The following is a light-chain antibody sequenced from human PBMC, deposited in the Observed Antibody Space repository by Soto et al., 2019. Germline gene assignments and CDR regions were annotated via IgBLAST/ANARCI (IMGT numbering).Light chain of an antibody. V-gene: IGKV4-1*01. J-gene: IGKJ1*01. CDR3: QQYYSTPQT. CDR2: WAS. CDR1: QSVLYSSNNKNY. Sequence: DIVMTQSPDSLAVSLGERATINCKSSQSVLYSSNNKNYLAWYQQKPGQPPKLLIYWASTLESGVPDRFSGSGSGTDFTLTISSRQAEDVAVYYCQQYYSTPQTFGKGTKVEIK.